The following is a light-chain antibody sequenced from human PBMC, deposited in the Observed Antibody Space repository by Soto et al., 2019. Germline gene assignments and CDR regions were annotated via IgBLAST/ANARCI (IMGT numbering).Light chain of an antibody. V-gene: IGKV3-20*01. Sequence: EIVLTQSPGTLSLSPGERATLSCRASQSVSSNNLAWYQQRPGQAPRLLIYAASIRATGIPDRIAGSGSGTDFTLTISRLEPEDFAVYYCQQHHNSGPLSFGGGTKGDIK. CDR1: QSVSSNN. CDR3: QQHHNSGPLS. CDR2: AAS. J-gene: IGKJ4*01.